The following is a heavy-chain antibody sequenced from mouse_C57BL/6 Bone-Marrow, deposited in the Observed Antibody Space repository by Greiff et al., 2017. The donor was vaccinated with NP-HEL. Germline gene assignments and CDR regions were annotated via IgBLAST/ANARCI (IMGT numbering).Heavy chain of an antibody. Sequence: QVQLQQPGAELVMPGASVKLSCKASGYTFTSYWMHWVKQRPGQGLEWIGEIDPSDSYTNYNQKFKGKSTLTVDKSSSTAYMQLSSLTSEDSAVYYGAREDGVPYAIDYWGQGTSVTVSS. D-gene: IGHD2-3*01. V-gene: IGHV1-69*01. CDR3: AREDGVPYAIDY. J-gene: IGHJ4*01. CDR2: IDPSDSYT. CDR1: GYTFTSYW.